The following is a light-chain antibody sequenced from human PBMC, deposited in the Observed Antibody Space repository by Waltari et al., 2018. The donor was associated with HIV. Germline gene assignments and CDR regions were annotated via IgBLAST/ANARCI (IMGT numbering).Light chain of an antibody. CDR1: QSLSNTN. V-gene: IGKV3-15*01. Sequence: EIVMTQSPATLSVSPGERATLSCRASQSLSNTNLAGYHQKPGQAPRHLIHGAPTRATGIPARVSGSGFGTEFTLTTSSLQSEDSAIYYGQQQNNWPPTFGQGARLEIQ. CDR2: GAP. CDR3: QQQNNWPPT. J-gene: IGKJ2*01.